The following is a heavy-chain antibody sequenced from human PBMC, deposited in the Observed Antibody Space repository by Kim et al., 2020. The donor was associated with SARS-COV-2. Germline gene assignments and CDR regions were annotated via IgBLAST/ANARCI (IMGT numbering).Heavy chain of an antibody. CDR2: ISGSGGGGRT. CDR1: GFTFSPYA. Sequence: GGSLRLSCAASGFTFSPYAMFWVRQAPGKGLEWVSGISGSGGGGRTYDADFVKGRFTISRDNSKNMLYLQMNNLRREDTAMYYCVKDPVSDWGQGTLVTVSS. CDR3: VKDPVSD. V-gene: IGHV3-23*01. J-gene: IGHJ4*02.